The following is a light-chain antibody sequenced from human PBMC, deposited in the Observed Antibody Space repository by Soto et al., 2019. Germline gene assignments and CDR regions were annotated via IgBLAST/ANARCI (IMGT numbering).Light chain of an antibody. CDR3: QQSNNYPWT. CDR1: QYIHNY. J-gene: IGKJ1*01. V-gene: IGKV1-5*03. Sequence: DIQMTQSPSTLSASVGDRVTITCRASQYIHNYLAWYQQKPGEAPKLLIYEAANLERGVPSRFSGSGPGTEFTLTISSLQPDDFATYYCQQSNNYPWTFGQGTRVEI. CDR2: EAA.